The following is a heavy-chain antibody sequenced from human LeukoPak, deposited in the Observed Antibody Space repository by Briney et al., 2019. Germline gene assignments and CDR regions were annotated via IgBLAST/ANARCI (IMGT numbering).Heavy chain of an antibody. CDR2: ISSSSSTI. CDR3: ARDRGSYGLDY. Sequence: GGSLRLSCAASGFTFSSYSMLWVRQAPGKGLEWVSYISSSSSTIYYADSVKGRFTISRDNAKNSLYLQMNSLRAEDTAVYYCARDRGSYGLDYWGQGTLVTVSS. V-gene: IGHV3-48*01. D-gene: IGHD5-18*01. CDR1: GFTFSSYS. J-gene: IGHJ4*02.